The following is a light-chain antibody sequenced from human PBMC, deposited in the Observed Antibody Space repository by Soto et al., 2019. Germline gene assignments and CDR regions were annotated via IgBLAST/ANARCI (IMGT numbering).Light chain of an antibody. CDR3: QRYNNGPPVT. J-gene: IGKJ3*01. V-gene: IGKV1-27*01. CDR1: QDINNY. CDR2: AAS. Sequence: DIQMTQSPSSLSASVGDRVTITCRASQDINNYLAWYQQKPGKPPKLLIYAASTLHSGVPSRFSGGGSGTDFTLTINSLLPEDVASYYCQRYNNGPPVTFGPGTKV.